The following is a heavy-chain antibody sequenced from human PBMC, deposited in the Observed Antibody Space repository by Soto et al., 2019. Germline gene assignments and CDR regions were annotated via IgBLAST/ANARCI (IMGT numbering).Heavy chain of an antibody. Sequence: ASLKVSCKASGYTFTGYYMHWVRQATGQGLEWMGWINPNSGGTNYAQKFQGWVTMTRDTSISTAYMELSRLRSDDTAVYYCARSYCSSTSCKSKYGMDVWGQGTTVTVSS. CDR1: GYTFTGYY. J-gene: IGHJ6*02. V-gene: IGHV1-2*04. D-gene: IGHD2-2*01. CDR2: INPNSGGT. CDR3: ARSYCSSTSCKSKYGMDV.